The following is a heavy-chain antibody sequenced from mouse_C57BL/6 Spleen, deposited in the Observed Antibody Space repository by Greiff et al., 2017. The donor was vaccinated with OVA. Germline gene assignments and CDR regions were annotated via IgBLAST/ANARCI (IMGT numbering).Heavy chain of an antibody. CDR2: IYPRDGST. D-gene: IGHD1-1*01. Sequence: QVQLKQSGPELVKPGASVKLSCKASGYTFTSYDINWVKQRPGQGLEWIGWIYPRDGSTKYNEKFKGKATLTVDTSSSTAYMELHSLTSEDSAVYFGARPITTVVDAWFAYWGQGTLVTVSA. CDR1: GYTFTSYD. J-gene: IGHJ3*01. V-gene: IGHV1-85*01. CDR3: ARPITTVVDAWFAY.